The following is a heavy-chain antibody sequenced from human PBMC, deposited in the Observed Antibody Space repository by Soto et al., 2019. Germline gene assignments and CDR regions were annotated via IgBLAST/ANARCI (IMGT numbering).Heavy chain of an antibody. D-gene: IGHD6-13*01. V-gene: IGHV4-34*01. CDR3: ARASPRYSSSRHTRGSWCDP. Sequence: SETLSRTCAGYGRSFSGYYWSWIRQPPGRGLEWIGEINHSRSTNYNPSIKRRVTISVDTSKNQFSLKLSCVPAADTAVYYCARASPRYSSSRHTRGSWCDPWGQGTLVTVSS. CDR1: GRSFSGYY. J-gene: IGHJ5*02. CDR2: INHSRST.